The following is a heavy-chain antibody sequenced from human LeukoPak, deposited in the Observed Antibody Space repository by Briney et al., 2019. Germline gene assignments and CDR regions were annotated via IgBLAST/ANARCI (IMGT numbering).Heavy chain of an antibody. Sequence: SETLSLTCTVSGGSISSSSYSWGWIRQPPGKGLEWIGGIYYSGSTYYNPSLKSRVTISVDTSKSQFSLRLSSVTAADTAVYYCAREITWHMDVWGKGTTVTVSS. CDR2: IYYSGST. CDR3: AREITWHMDV. CDR1: GGSISSSSYS. J-gene: IGHJ6*03. D-gene: IGHD1-14*01. V-gene: IGHV4-39*07.